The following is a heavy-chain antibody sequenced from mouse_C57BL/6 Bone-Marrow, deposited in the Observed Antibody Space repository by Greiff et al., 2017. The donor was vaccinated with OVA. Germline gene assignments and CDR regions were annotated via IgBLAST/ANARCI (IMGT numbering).Heavy chain of an antibody. D-gene: IGHD1-1*01. CDR2: IDPENGDT. CDR3: TTKSPYYGSSYWFAY. Sequence: VQLKESGAELVRPGASVKLSCTASGFNIKDDYMHWVKQRPEQGLEWIGWIDPENGDTEYASKFQGKATITADTSSNTAYLQLSSLTSEDTAVYYCTTKSPYYGSSYWFAYWGQGTLVTVSA. V-gene: IGHV14-4*01. J-gene: IGHJ3*01. CDR1: GFNIKDDY.